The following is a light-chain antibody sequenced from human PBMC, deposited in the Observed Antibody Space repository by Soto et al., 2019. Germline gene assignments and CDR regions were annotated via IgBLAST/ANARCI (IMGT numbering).Light chain of an antibody. J-gene: IGLJ1*01. V-gene: IGLV2-14*03. CDR1: SSDVGGFNY. Sequence: QSVLTQPASVSGSPGQSSTISCTGTSSDVGGFNYVSWYQQHPGKAPKLMIYDVTNRPSGVSYRFSGSKSGNTASLTISGLQAEDEADYYCYSYTSSSTYVFGTGTKVTVL. CDR3: YSYTSSSTYV. CDR2: DVT.